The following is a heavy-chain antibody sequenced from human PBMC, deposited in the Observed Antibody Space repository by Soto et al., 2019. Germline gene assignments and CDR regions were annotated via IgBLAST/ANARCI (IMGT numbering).Heavy chain of an antibody. CDR3: AIELSETEAAAAGGKWFDP. CDR1: GGTFSTYT. V-gene: IGHV1-69*08. J-gene: IGHJ5*02. CDR2: LIPILGIA. D-gene: IGHD6-13*01. Sequence: QGQLVQSGAELKKPGSSVTVSCTASGGTFSTYTISWARQSTGQGLDWMGRLIPILGIANYAQKFQGRVTLTADKSTSTASMELRSLRSEDTAVYYCAIELSETEAAAAGGKWFDPWGQGTLVTFSS.